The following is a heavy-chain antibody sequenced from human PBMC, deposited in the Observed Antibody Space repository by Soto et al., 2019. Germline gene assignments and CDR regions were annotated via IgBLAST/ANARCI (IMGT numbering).Heavy chain of an antibody. Sequence: ASVKVSCKASGYTFTSYYMHWVRQAPGQGLEWMGIINPSGGSTSYAQKFQGRATMTRDTSTRTAYMELSSLRSEDTAVYYCARGSITIFGEGDGQYDYSGLRAVLTVS. CDR3: ARGSITIFGEGDGQYDY. CDR1: GYTFTSYY. CDR2: INPSGGST. J-gene: IGHJ4*02. D-gene: IGHD3-3*01. V-gene: IGHV1-46*01.